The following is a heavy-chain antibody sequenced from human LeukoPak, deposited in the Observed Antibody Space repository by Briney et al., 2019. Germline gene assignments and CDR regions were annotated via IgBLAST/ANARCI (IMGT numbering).Heavy chain of an antibody. D-gene: IGHD1-26*01. J-gene: IGHJ5*02. CDR3: ARPVGVWGFDP. CDR1: GYTFTSYY. Sequence: VASVKVSCKASGYTFTSYYMHWVRQAPGQGLEWMGMINPSGGSTSYAQKFQGRVTMTRDTSTSTVYMELSSLRSEDTAVYYCARPVGVWGFDPWGQGTLVTVSS. CDR2: INPSGGST. V-gene: IGHV1-46*01.